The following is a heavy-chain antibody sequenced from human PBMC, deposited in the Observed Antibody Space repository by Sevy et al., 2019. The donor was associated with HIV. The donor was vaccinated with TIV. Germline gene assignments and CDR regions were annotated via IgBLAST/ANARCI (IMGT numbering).Heavy chain of an antibody. Sequence: GGSLRLSCAASGFTFSSYAMSWVRQAPGKGLEWVSAISGSGGSTYYADSVKGRFTISRDNSKNTLYLQMKSLRAEDTAVYYCAKEPYDFWISYYMDVWGKGTTVTVSS. J-gene: IGHJ6*03. CDR3: AKEPYDFWISYYMDV. CDR2: ISGSGGST. D-gene: IGHD3-3*01. V-gene: IGHV3-23*01. CDR1: GFTFSSYA.